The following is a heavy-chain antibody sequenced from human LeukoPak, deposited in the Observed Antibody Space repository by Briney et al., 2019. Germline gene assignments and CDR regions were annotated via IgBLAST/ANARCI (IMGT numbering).Heavy chain of an antibody. J-gene: IGHJ4*02. V-gene: IGHV3-30*02. CDR1: GFTFSSYG. CDR3: AKDWSPASGRGGYFDY. D-gene: IGHD6-13*01. Sequence: GGSLRLSCAASGFTFSSYGMHWVRQAPGKGLEWVAFIRYDGSNKYYADSVKGRFTISRDNSKNTLYLQMNNLRAEDTAVYYCAKDWSPASGRGGYFDYWGQGTLVTVSS. CDR2: IRYDGSNK.